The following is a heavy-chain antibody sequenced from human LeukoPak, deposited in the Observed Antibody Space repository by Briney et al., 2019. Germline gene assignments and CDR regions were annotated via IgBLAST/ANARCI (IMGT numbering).Heavy chain of an antibody. D-gene: IGHD6-19*01. J-gene: IGHJ5*02. Sequence: GASVKVSCKASGYTFSTYGINWVRQAPGQGLEWMGWISAYNGNTNYAQNFQGRITLTTDTSTSTAYMELTSLRFDDTAVYYCARDGRQWVPLNWFDPWGQGTLVIVSS. V-gene: IGHV1-18*04. CDR1: GYTFSTYG. CDR2: ISAYNGNT. CDR3: ARDGRQWVPLNWFDP.